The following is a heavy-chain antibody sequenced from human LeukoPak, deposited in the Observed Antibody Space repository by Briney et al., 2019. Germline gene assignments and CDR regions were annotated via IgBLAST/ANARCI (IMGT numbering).Heavy chain of an antibody. CDR1: GYTFTGYY. D-gene: IGHD4-23*01. J-gene: IGHJ4*02. CDR3: ARDRATVVTQINAMNY. Sequence: ASVKVSCKASGYTFTGYYMHWVRQAPGQGLEWMGWINPNSGGTNYAQKFQGRVTMTRDTSISTAYMELSRLRSDDTAVYYCARDRATVVTQINAMNYWGQGTLVTVSS. V-gene: IGHV1-2*02. CDR2: INPNSGGT.